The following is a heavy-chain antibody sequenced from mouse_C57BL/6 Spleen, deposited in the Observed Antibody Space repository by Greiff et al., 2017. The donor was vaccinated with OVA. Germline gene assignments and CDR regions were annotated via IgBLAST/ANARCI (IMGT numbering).Heavy chain of an antibody. CDR1: GYTFTSYT. J-gene: IGHJ4*01. V-gene: IGHV1-4*01. CDR2: INPSSGYT. CDR3: ARSGTFGVDYYAMDY. D-gene: IGHD1-1*01. Sequence: VQLQQSGAELARPGASVKMSCKASGYTFTSYTMHWVKQRPGQGLEWIGYINPSSGYTKYNQKFKDKATLTADKSSSTAYMQLSSLTSEDSAVYYCARSGTFGVDYYAMDYWGQGTSVTVSS.